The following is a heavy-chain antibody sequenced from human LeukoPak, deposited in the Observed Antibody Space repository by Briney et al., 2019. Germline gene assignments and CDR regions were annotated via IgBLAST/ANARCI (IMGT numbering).Heavy chain of an antibody. CDR1: GFTFSSYS. Sequence: PGGSVRLSCAASGFTFSSYSMNWVRQAPGKGLEWVSYISSSSSTIYYADSVKCRFTISRDNAKNSLYLQMNSLRAEDTAVYYCARAPTGASYYYDSSGYLGMLDPWGQGTLVTVSS. D-gene: IGHD3-22*01. J-gene: IGHJ5*02. V-gene: IGHV3-48*01. CDR2: ISSSSSTI. CDR3: ARAPTGASYYYDSSGYLGMLDP.